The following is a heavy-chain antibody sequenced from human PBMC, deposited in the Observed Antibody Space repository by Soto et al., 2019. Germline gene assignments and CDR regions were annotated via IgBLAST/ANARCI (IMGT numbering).Heavy chain of an antibody. CDR3: AGHGGYSY. CDR2: ILGSGGDT. Sequence: PXESLRLSCAATGFTLRTNGMSWFRQAPGKGLEWVSSILGSGGDTYYADSLKGRFTISRDNSKNTLYLQLNSLGAEDTALYYCAGHGGYSYLGQGTLVTVSS. J-gene: IGHJ4*02. V-gene: IGHV3-23*01. CDR1: GFTLRTNG. D-gene: IGHD2-15*01.